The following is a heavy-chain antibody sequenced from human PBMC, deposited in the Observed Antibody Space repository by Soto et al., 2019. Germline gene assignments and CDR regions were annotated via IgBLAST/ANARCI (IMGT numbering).Heavy chain of an antibody. V-gene: IGHV3-64D*06. CDR1: GFTFSSYA. Sequence: PGGSLRPSCSASGFTFSSYAMHWVRQAPGKGLEYVSAISSNGGSTYYADSVKGRFTISRDNSKNTLYLQMSSLRAEDTAVYYCVKGKQYNWNPRHFDYWGQGTLVTVSS. D-gene: IGHD1-20*01. CDR3: VKGKQYNWNPRHFDY. J-gene: IGHJ4*02. CDR2: ISSNGGST.